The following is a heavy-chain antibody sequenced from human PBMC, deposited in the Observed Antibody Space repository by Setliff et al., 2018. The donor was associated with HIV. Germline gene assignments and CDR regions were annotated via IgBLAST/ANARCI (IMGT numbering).Heavy chain of an antibody. J-gene: IGHJ3*01. D-gene: IGHD4-4*01. CDR3: ARSGESFTTHFDA. V-gene: IGHV1-18*04. CDR2: ISNNNDNT. CDR1: GYTFTDFG. Sequence: ASVKVSCKSSGYTFTDFGLSWVRQAPGQGLEWMGWISNNNDNTDYEQDLQGRVTLTTDTSTATAYLELRSLRSDDTAVYYRARSGESFTTHFDAWGQGTMVTVSS.